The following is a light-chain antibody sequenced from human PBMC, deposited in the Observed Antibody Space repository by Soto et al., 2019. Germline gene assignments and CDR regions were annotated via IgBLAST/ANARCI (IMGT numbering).Light chain of an antibody. CDR2: GNN. J-gene: IGLJ3*02. CDR3: QAFWL. Sequence: QSVLTQPPSVSGAPGQRGTISCTGSSSNIGAGFDVHWYQQFPGTAPKLLIYGNNNRPSGVPDRCSGSKSDTSASLTITGLQAEDEADYCCQAFWLFGGGTKLTVL. CDR1: SSNIGAGFD. V-gene: IGLV1-40*01.